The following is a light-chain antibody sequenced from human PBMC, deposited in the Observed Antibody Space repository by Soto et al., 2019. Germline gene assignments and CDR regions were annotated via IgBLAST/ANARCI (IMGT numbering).Light chain of an antibody. CDR2: IAS. V-gene: IGKV3-11*01. Sequence: EIVMTQSPAALSVSPGERVTLSCSASQSISFNLAWYQQKPGQAPRLLIYIASTRAAGIPARFSGSGSGIDFTLTISSLEPEDFAVYYCQQRSNWPRITFGQGTRLEIK. CDR3: QQRSNWPRIT. CDR1: QSISFN. J-gene: IGKJ5*01.